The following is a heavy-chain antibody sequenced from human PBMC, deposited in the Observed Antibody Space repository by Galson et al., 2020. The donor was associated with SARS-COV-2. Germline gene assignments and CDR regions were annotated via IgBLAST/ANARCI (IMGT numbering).Heavy chain of an antibody. D-gene: IGHD2-2*01. CDR2: IKQDGSEK. CDR1: GFTFSSYW. J-gene: IGHJ4*02. CDR3: ARVYCSSTTPLCRNYFDY. Sequence: GGSLRLSCAASGFTFSSYWMSWVRQAPGKGLEWVANIKQDGSEKYYVDSVKGRFTISRDNAKNSLYLQMNSLRAEDTAVYYCARVYCSSTTPLCRNYFDYWGQGTLVTVSS. V-gene: IGHV3-7*01.